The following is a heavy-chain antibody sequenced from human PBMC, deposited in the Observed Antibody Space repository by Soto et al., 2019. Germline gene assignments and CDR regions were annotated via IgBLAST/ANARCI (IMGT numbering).Heavy chain of an antibody. CDR1: GFTFSSYA. CDR3: AKGPGCSSTSCPHYYYYYMAV. V-gene: IGHV3-23*01. D-gene: IGHD2-2*01. Sequence: EVQLLESGGGLVQPGGSLRLSCAASGFTFSSYAVSWVRQAPGKGLEWVSAISGSGGSTYYADPVKGRFTISRDNSKNTLYLQMNSLRAEDTAVYYCAKGPGCSSTSCPHYYYYYMAVWGNGTTVTVSS. CDR2: ISGSGGST. J-gene: IGHJ6*03.